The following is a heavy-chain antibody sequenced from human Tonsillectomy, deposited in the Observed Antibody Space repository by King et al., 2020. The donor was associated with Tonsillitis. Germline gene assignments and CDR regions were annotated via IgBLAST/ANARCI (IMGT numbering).Heavy chain of an antibody. Sequence: QLVQSGGGLVQPGGSLRLSCAASGFTFSSYWMSWVRQAPGKGLEWVANIKQDGSEKYYVDSVKGRFTISRDNAKNSLYLQMNSLRAEDTAVYYCARGEYYYDSSGYFGFVYWGQGTLVTVSS. J-gene: IGHJ4*02. D-gene: IGHD3-22*01. V-gene: IGHV3-7*04. CDR2: IKQDGSEK. CDR1: GFTFSSYW. CDR3: ARGEYYYDSSGYFGFVY.